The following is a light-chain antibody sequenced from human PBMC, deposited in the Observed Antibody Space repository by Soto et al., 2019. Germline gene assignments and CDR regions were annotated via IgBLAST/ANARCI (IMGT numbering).Light chain of an antibody. V-gene: IGKV3-20*01. Sequence: ELVLTQSPDTLSLSPGERATLSCTASESGTNSCLAWYQRKSGQAPRLLIHTTSTRATDIPDRFSGSGSGTDFTLTISRLVPEDFAVYYCQQCGGSPLFSFGPGTTVDI. J-gene: IGKJ3*01. CDR3: QQCGGSPLFS. CDR1: ESGTNSC. CDR2: TTS.